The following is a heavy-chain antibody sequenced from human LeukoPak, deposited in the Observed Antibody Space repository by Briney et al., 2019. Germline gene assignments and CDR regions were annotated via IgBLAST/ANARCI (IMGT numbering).Heavy chain of an antibody. V-gene: IGHV3-30*04. J-gene: IGHJ4*02. Sequence: GGSLRLSCAASGFTFHNFAMHWVRQAPGKGLEWVAVISNDERNKYYTDSVKGRFTISRDNSKNTVYLQMNSLTTEDTAVYYCARPSPPGDGYNPCDYWGPGALVTVSS. CDR2: ISNDERNK. CDR3: ARPSPPGDGYNPCDY. D-gene: IGHD5-24*01. CDR1: GFTFHNFA.